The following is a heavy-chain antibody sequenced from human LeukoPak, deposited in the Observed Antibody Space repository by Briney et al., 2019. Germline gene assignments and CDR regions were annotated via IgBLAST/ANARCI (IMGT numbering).Heavy chain of an antibody. CDR1: GYSFTSYW. Sequence: GESLKISCKGSGYSFTSYWIGWERQMPGKGLEWMGIIYPDDSDTRYSPSFQGQVTISADKSISIAYLQWSSLKASDTAMYYCARSGYREYGDSGVDYWGQGTLVTVSS. CDR3: ARSGYREYGDSGVDY. CDR2: IYPDDSDT. J-gene: IGHJ4*02. V-gene: IGHV5-51*01. D-gene: IGHD4-17*01.